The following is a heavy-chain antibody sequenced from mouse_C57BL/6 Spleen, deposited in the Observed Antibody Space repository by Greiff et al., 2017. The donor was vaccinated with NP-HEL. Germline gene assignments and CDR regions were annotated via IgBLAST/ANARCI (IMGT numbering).Heavy chain of an antibody. CDR1: GYSITSGYY. CDR3: ARVRLGYERYFEV. Sequence: EVQVVESGPGLVKPSQSLSLTCSVTGYSITSGYYWNWIRQFPGNKLEWMGYISYDGSNNYNPSLKNRISITRDTSKNQFFLKLNSVTTEDTATYYCARVRLGYERYFEVWGTGTTVTVSS. CDR2: ISYDGSN. D-gene: IGHD2-2*01. J-gene: IGHJ1*03. V-gene: IGHV3-6*01.